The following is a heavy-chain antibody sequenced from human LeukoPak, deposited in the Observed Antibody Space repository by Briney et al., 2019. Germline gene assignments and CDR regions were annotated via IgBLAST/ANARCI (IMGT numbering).Heavy chain of an antibody. V-gene: IGHV4-4*02. J-gene: IGHJ6*03. CDR2: IYHTGST. CDR1: GDSITSRNW. Sequence: PSATLSLTCSVSGDSITSRNWWTWVRQTPEKGLEWIGEIYHTGSTNYNPSVEGRVTISVDTSKNQFSLKLSSVTAADTAVYYCAREGYSSFLYYYYMDVWGKGTTVTVSS. CDR3: AREGYSSFLYYYYMDV. D-gene: IGHD6-13*01.